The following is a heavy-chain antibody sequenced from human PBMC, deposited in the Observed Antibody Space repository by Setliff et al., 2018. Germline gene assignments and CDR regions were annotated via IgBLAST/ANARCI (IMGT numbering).Heavy chain of an antibody. Sequence: VASVKVSCKSSGYTFTSYGINWVRQAPGQGLEGMGWINAYAQKFQGRVTMTIDTLTSTAYMELRSLRSDDTAVYYCARGPIDFVVTPAAAQLDDWGQGTLVTVSS. CDR2: INA. J-gene: IGHJ4*02. D-gene: IGHD2-2*01. CDR1: GYTFTSYG. CDR3: ARGPIDFVVTPAAAQLDD. V-gene: IGHV1-18*01.